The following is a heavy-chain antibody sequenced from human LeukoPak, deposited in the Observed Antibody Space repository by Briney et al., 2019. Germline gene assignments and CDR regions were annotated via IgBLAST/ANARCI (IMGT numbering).Heavy chain of an antibody. V-gene: IGHV3-9*03. CDR2: ISWNSGIM. D-gene: IGHD6-19*01. J-gene: IGHJ4*02. CDR3: AKDYRAVAGTGGAFDY. Sequence: GGSLRLSCAASGFTLDDYAMHWVRQAPGKGLEWVSGISWNSGIMVYADSVKGRFTISRDNAKHSLYLQMNSLRAEDMALYYCAKDYRAVAGTGGAFDYWGQGTLVTVSS. CDR1: GFTLDDYA.